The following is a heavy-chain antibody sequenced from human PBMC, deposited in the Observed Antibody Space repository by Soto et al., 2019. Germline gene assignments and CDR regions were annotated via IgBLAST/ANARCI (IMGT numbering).Heavy chain of an antibody. V-gene: IGHV3-23*01. CDR3: AKNYFRPFNSVAHRDRERFDY. Sequence: GWSLRLSCAASVCTFSSYAMSWVRQAPGKGLEWVSAISGSGGSTYYADSVKGRFTISRDKSKNTLYLQMNSLRAEDTAVYYCAKNYFRPFNSVAHRDRERFDYWGQGTLVTVSS. CDR1: VCTFSSYA. CDR2: ISGSGGST. J-gene: IGHJ4*02. D-gene: IGHD2-8*01.